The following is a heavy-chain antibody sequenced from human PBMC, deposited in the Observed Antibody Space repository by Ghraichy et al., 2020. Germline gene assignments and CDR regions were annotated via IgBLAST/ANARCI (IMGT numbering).Heavy chain of an antibody. CDR2: IYTSGST. CDR1: GGSISSYY. Sequence: ESLNISCTVSGGSISSYYWSWIRQPPGKGLEWIGYIYTSGSTNYNPSLKSRVTISVDTSKNQFSLKLSSVTAADTAVYYCARRDCSGGSCNFDPWGQGTLVTVSS. D-gene: IGHD2-15*01. CDR3: ARRDCSGGSCNFDP. V-gene: IGHV4-4*09. J-gene: IGHJ5*02.